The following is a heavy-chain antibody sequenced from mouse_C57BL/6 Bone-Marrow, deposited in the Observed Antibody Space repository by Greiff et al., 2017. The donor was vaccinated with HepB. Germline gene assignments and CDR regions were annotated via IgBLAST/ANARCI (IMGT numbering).Heavy chain of an antibody. D-gene: IGHD3-1*01. CDR1: GYTFTSYW. J-gene: IGHJ4*01. CDR2: IDPSDSYT. Sequence: VQLQQPGAELVMPGASVKLSCKASGYTFTSYWMHWVKQRPGQGLEWIGEIDPSDSYTNYNQKFKGKSTLTVDKSSSTAYMQRSSLTSEDSAVYYCARKLGYYAMDYWGQGTSVTVSS. V-gene: IGHV1-69*01. CDR3: ARKLGYYAMDY.